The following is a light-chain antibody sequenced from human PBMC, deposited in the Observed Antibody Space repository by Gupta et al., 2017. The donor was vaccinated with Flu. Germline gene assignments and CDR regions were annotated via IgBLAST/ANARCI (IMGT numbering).Light chain of an antibody. CDR3: ETWDTSLSAGV. J-gene: IGLJ1*01. CDR2: END. CDR1: SSNIGSNF. Sequence: QSVVTQPPSVSAAPGQKVTISCSGSSSNIGSNFVSWYRQLPGAAPTLLIYENDKRPSGIPDRFSGSKSGTSATLGITGLQTGDEADYYCETWDTSLSAGVFGTGTKVSV. V-gene: IGLV1-51*02.